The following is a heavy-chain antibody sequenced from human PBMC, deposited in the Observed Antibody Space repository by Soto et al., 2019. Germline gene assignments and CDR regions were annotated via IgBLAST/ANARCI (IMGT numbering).Heavy chain of an antibody. D-gene: IGHD6-19*01. Sequence: GGSLRLSCAASGLTFSTYAMTWVRQAPGRGLERVSSISGRGGTTYDAASVKGRFTISRDDSKNTLFLQMNSLRADDTAVYYCAKAGQWLPYYFDYWGPGILVTVS. V-gene: IGHV3-23*01. CDR2: ISGRGGTT. CDR3: AKAGQWLPYYFDY. J-gene: IGHJ4*02. CDR1: GLTFSTYA.